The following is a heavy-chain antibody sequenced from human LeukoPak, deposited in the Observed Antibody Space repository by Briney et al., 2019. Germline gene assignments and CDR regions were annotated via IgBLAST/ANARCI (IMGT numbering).Heavy chain of an antibody. CDR1: GYTFTSYG. J-gene: IGHJ5*02. V-gene: IGHV1-18*01. CDR2: ISAYNGNT. Sequence: ASVKVSCKASGYTFTSYGISWVRQAPGQGLEWMGWISAYNGNTNYAQKLQGRVIMTTDTSTSTAYMELRSLRSDDTAVYYCARDYPRDSSSYGGNWFDPWGQGTLVTVSS. CDR3: ARDYPRDSSSYGGNWFDP. D-gene: IGHD6-13*01.